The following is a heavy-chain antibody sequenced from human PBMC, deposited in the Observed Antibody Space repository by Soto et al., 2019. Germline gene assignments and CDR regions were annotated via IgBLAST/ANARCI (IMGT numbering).Heavy chain of an antibody. CDR1: GFTSSSYS. CDR3: ASDLYSSSWYPDY. D-gene: IGHD6-13*01. CDR2: ISSSSSYI. J-gene: IGHJ4*02. V-gene: IGHV3-21*01. Sequence: EVQLVESGGGLVKPGGSLRLSCAASGFTSSSYSMNWVRQAPGKGLEWVSSISSSSSYIYYADSVKGRFTISRDNAKNSLYLQMNSLRAEDTAVYYCASDLYSSSWYPDYWGQGTLVTVSS.